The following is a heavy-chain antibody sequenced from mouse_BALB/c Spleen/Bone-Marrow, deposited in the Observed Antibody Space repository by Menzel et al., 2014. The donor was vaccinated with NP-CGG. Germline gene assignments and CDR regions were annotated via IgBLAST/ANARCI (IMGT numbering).Heavy chain of an antibody. CDR1: GFNIKDTY. D-gene: IGHD2-14*01. V-gene: IGHV14-3*02. CDR3: ARYRLGTYFDF. J-gene: IGHJ2*01. Sequence: LVESGAELVKPGASVKLSCTASGFNIKDTYMHWVKRRPEQGLEWIGRIDPANGNAKYDPKFQGKATITADTSSNTAYLQRSSLTSEDTAVYYCARYRLGTYFDFWGQGTTLTVSS. CDR2: IDPANGNA.